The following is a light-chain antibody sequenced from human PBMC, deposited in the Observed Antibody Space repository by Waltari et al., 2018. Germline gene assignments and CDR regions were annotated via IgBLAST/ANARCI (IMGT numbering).Light chain of an antibody. J-gene: IGLJ3*02. V-gene: IGLV2-11*01. Sequence: QSALTQPRSVSGSPGQSVTLSCTGTSSDVGGYNYVTWYQQHPGKAPKLMLYDVSKLPSGGPRRFSGSKSINTASLTISELHAQDDADYYCFSYAGSYTFVFGGGTNLTIL. CDR2: DVS. CDR3: FSYAGSYTFV. CDR1: SSDVGGYNY.